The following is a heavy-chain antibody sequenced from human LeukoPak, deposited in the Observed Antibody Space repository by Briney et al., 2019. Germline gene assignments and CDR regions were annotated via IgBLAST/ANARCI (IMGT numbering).Heavy chain of an antibody. V-gene: IGHV3-11*01. CDR1: GFAFSDYY. CDR3: ARGRQQLELDP. CDR2: ISGSGSTI. Sequence: SGGSLRLSCASSGFAFSDYYMSWIRQAPGKGLEWVSYISGSGSTIYYADSVKGRFSISRDNAKNSLSLHMNSLRAEDTAVYYCARGRQQLELDPWGQGTLVTVSS. D-gene: IGHD6-13*01. J-gene: IGHJ5*02.